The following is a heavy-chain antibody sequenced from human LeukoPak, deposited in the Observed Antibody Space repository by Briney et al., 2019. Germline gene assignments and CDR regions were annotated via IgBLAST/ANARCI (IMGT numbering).Heavy chain of an antibody. CDR3: ARRAGYCSSTSCYVFSVDYYYYGMDV. J-gene: IGHJ6*02. Sequence: GASVKVSCKASGYTFTSYGISWVRQAPGQGLEWMGWISAYNGNTNYAQKLQGRVTMTTDTSTSTAYMELRSLRSDDTAVYYCARRAGYCSSTSCYVFSVDYYYYGMDVWGQGTTVTVSS. CDR1: GYTFTSYG. CDR2: ISAYNGNT. V-gene: IGHV1-18*01. D-gene: IGHD2-2*01.